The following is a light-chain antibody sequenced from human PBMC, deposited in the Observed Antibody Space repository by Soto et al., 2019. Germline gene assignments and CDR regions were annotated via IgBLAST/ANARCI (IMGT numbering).Light chain of an antibody. J-gene: IGKJ1*01. V-gene: IGKV3-20*01. CDR1: QSVSNNY. CDR2: GAS. CDR3: QQYGSSGT. Sequence: EFLLSPSPGPPSLSPGEKATLSFRASQSVSNNYLAWYQQKPGQAPRLLIYGASNRATGIPDRFSGSGSGTDFTLTISRLEPEDFAVYYCQQYGSSGTFGQGTKVDIK.